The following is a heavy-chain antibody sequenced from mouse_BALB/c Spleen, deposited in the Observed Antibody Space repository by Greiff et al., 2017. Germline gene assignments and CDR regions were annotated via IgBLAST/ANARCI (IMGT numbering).Heavy chain of an antibody. CDR3: ARSGNYGEYYFDY. CDR2: IWGDGST. CDR1: GFSLTGYG. D-gene: IGHD2-1*01. Sequence: ESGPGLVAPSQSLSITCTVSGFSLTGYGVNWVRQPPGKGLEWLGMIWGDGSTDYNSALKSRLSISKDNSKSQVFLKMNSLQTDDTARYYCARSGNYGEYYFDYWGQGTTLTVSS. J-gene: IGHJ2*01. V-gene: IGHV2-6-7*01.